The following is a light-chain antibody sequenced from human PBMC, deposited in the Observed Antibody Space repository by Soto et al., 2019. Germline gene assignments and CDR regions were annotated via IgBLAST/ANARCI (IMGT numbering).Light chain of an antibody. CDR3: SSYAGSNNFV. CDR1: SSDVGGYNY. J-gene: IGLJ1*01. Sequence: QSVLTQPPSASGSPGQSVTISCTGTSSDVGGYNYVSWYQHHPGKAPKLMIYDVNKRPSGVPDRFSGSKSGNTASLTVSGLQAEDEADYYCSSYAGSNNFVFGTGTKLTVL. V-gene: IGLV2-8*01. CDR2: DVN.